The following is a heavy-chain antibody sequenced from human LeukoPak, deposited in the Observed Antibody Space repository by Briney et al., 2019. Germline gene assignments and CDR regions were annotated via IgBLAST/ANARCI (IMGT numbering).Heavy chain of an antibody. CDR2: IYYSGST. J-gene: IGHJ2*01. CDR3: AGDRTTVTSLGYFDL. D-gene: IGHD4-17*01. CDR1: GGSISSGGYY. V-gene: IGHV4-31*03. Sequence: SQTLSLTCTVSGGSISSGGYYWSWIRQHPGKGLEWIGYIYYSGSTYYNPSLKSRVTISVDTSKNQFSLKLSSVTAADTAVYYCAGDRTTVTSLGYFDLWGRGTLVTVSS.